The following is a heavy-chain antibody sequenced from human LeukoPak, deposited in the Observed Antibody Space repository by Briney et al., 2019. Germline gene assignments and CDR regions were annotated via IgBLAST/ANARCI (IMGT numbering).Heavy chain of an antibody. CDR2: VYYSGSA. CDR1: GGSFSGYY. Sequence: PSETLSLTCAVYGGSFSGYYWSWIRQPPGKGLEWIGGVYYSGSAFYNPSLKSPVTISIDTSKNQFSLRMTSVTAADTAMYYCARHSRHLAATGTMEYFDFWGQGTLVTVSS. V-gene: IGHV4-34*01. CDR3: ARHSRHLAATGTMEYFDF. J-gene: IGHJ4*02. D-gene: IGHD1/OR15-1a*01.